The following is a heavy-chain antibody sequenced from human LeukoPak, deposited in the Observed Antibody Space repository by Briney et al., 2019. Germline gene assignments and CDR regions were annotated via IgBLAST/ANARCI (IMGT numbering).Heavy chain of an antibody. Sequence: GGSLRLSCAASGFTFSNAWMSWVRQAPGKGLEWVGRIKSKTDGGTPDYAAPVKGRFTTSRDDSKNTLYLQMNSLKTEDTAVYYCTTDRPQNNRDYWGQGTLVTVSS. CDR1: GFTFSNAW. V-gene: IGHV3-15*01. D-gene: IGHD1-14*01. CDR3: TTDRPQNNRDY. J-gene: IGHJ4*02. CDR2: IKSKTDGGTP.